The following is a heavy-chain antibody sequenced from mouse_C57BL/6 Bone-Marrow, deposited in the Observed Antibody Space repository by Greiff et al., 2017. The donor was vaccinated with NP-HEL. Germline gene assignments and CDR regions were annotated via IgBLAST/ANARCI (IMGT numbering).Heavy chain of an antibody. CDR3: ARNDPIGYAWFAY. J-gene: IGHJ3*01. Sequence: VQLVESGPGLVQPSQSLSITCTVSGFSLTSYGVHWVRQPPGKGLEWLGVIWSGGSTDYNAAFISRLSISKDNSKSQVFFKMNSLQADDTAIYYCARNDPIGYAWFAYWGQGTLVTVSA. D-gene: IGHD2-2*01. CDR1: GFSLTSYG. CDR2: IWSGGST. V-gene: IGHV2-2*01.